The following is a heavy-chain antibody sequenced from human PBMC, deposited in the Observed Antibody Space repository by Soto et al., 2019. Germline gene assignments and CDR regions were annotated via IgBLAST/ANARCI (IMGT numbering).Heavy chain of an antibody. D-gene: IGHD3-22*01. CDR2: ISSSSSYI. CDR3: ARASSSGYYGIDY. J-gene: IGHJ4*02. Sequence: PWGSLRLSCAASGFTFSSYSMNWVRQAPGKGLEWVSSISSSSSYIYYADSVKGRFTISRDNAKNSLYLQMNSLRAEDTAVYYCARASSSGYYGIDYWGQGTLVTVSS. V-gene: IGHV3-21*01. CDR1: GFTFSSYS.